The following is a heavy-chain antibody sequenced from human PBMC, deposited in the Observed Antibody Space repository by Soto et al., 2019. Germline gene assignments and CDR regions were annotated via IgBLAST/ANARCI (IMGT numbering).Heavy chain of an antibody. CDR1: GGSISPYY. V-gene: IGHV4-39*01. J-gene: IGHJ4*02. Sequence: SETLSLTCTVSGGSISPYYWGWIRQPPGKGLEWIGSIYYSGSTYYNPSLKSRVTISVDTSKNQFSLKLSSVTAADTAVYYCARPYSADYFDYWGQGTLVTVSS. D-gene: IGHD2-15*01. CDR3: ARPYSADYFDY. CDR2: IYYSGST.